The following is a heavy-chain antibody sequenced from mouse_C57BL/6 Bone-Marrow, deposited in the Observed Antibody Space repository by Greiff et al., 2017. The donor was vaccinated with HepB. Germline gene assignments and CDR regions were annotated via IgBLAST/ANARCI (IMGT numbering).Heavy chain of an antibody. J-gene: IGHJ4*01. CDR3: TRWGTVVATDYYAMDY. CDR1: GYTFTDYE. CDR2: IDPETGCT. V-gene: IGHV1-15*01. D-gene: IGHD1-1*01. Sequence: VQLQQSGAELVRPGASVTLSCKASGYTFTDYEMHWVKQTPVHGLEWIGAIDPETGCTAYNQKFKGKAILTADKSSSTAYMELRSLTSEDSAVYYCTRWGTVVATDYYAMDYWGQGTSVTVSS.